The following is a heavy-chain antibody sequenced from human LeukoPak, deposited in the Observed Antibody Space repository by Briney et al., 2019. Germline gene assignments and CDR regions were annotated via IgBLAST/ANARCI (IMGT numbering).Heavy chain of an antibody. CDR1: RFTFSSYA. D-gene: IGHD3-10*01. J-gene: IGHJ4*02. V-gene: IGHV3-30-3*01. CDR3: ARDYFYGSGGYYFDY. Sequence: PGGSLRLSCAASRFTFSSYAMHWVRQAPGKGLEWVAVILYDGSNKYYADSVKGRFTISRDNSKNTLYLQMNSLRAEDTAVYYCARDYFYGSGGYYFDYWGQGTLVTVSS. CDR2: ILYDGSNK.